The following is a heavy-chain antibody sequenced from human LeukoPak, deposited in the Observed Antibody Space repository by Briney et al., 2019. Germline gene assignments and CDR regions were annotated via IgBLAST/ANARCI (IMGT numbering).Heavy chain of an antibody. D-gene: IGHD4-23*01. J-gene: IGHJ5*02. CDR3: ARDYGGNYNWFDP. CDR1: GCTFTSYY. V-gene: IGHV1-46*01. CDR2: INPSGGST. Sequence: ASVKVSCKASGCTFTSYYMHWVRQAPGQGLEWMGIINPSGGSTSYAQKFQGRVTMTRDMSTSTVYMELSSLRSEDTAVYYCARDYGGNYNWFDPWGQGTLVTVSS.